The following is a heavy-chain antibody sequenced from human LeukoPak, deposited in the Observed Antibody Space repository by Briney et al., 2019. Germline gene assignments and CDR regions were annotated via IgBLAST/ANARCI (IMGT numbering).Heavy chain of an antibody. V-gene: IGHV1-46*01. J-gene: IGHJ5*02. CDR3: ATDLRYYSGGWASFDP. CDR2: INPSGGST. CDR1: GYTFTSYY. D-gene: IGHD6-19*01. Sequence: ASVKVSCKASGYTFTSYYMHWVRQAPGQGLEWMGIINPSGGSTSYAQKFQGRVTMTEDTSTDTAYMELSSLRSEDTAVYYCATDLRYYSGGWASFDPWGQGTLVTVSS.